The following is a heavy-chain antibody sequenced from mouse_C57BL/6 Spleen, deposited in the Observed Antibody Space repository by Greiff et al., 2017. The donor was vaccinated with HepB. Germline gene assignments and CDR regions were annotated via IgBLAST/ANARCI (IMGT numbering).Heavy chain of an antibody. D-gene: IGHD3-2*02. CDR3: ALDSSGYGAWFAY. CDR2: IDPNSGGT. V-gene: IGHV1-72*01. J-gene: IGHJ3*01. Sequence: QAQLQQPGAELVKPGASVKLSCKASGYTFTSYWMHWVKQRPGRGLEWIGRIDPNSGGTKYNEKFKSKATLTVDKPSSTAYMQLSSLTSEDSAVYYCALDSSGYGAWFAYWGQGTLVTVSA. CDR1: GYTFTSYW.